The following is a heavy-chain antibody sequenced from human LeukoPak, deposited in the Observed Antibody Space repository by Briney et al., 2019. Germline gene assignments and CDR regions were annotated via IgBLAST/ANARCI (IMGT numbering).Heavy chain of an antibody. CDR3: ASARLRLSFDY. Sequence: SETLSLTCTVSGGSISSSSYYWGWIRQPPGKGLEWIGSIYYSGSTYYNPSLKSRVTISVDTSKNQFSLKLSSVTAADTAVYYCASARLRLSFDYWGQGTLVTVSS. D-gene: IGHD6-6*01. CDR1: GGSISSSSYY. V-gene: IGHV4-39*07. CDR2: IYYSGST. J-gene: IGHJ4*02.